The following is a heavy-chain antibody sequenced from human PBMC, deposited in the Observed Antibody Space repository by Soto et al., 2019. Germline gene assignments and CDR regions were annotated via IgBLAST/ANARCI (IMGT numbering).Heavy chain of an antibody. CDR1: GFIVSSYY. V-gene: IGHV3-53*01. D-gene: IGHD6-19*01. Sequence: QPGGSLRLSCAGSGFIVSSYYMSWVRQAPGKGLEWISVIYSGGSTYYADSVKGRFTISRDNSENTLYLQLNSLRAEDTAVYYCAKSGGNGWFADAFDVWGEGSMVTV. J-gene: IGHJ3*01. CDR3: AKSGGNGWFADAFDV. CDR2: IYSGGST.